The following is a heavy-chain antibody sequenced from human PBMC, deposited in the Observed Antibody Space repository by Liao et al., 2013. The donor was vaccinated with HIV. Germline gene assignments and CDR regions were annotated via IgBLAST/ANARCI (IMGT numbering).Heavy chain of an antibody. CDR3: ARDGAQVGDAYFDY. Sequence: QVQLQESGSGLVKPSETLSLTCTVSGGSISSYYWTWIRQPPGKGLEWIGYIYYSGSTNYNPSLKSRVTISLDTSKNQFSLKLSSVTAADTAVYYCARDGAQVGDAYFDYWGQGTLVTVAS. D-gene: IGHD1-26*01. CDR1: GGSISSYY. CDR2: IYYSGST. J-gene: IGHJ4*02. V-gene: IGHV4-59*01.